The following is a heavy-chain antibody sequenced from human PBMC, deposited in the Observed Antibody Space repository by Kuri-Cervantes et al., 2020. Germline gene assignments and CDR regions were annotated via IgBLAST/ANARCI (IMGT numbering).Heavy chain of an antibody. CDR1: GFTFSSYA. J-gene: IGHJ6*03. D-gene: IGHD2-2*01. CDR2: ISRNSSSI. V-gene: IGHV3-9*01. Sequence: GGSLRLSCAASGFTFSSYAMSWVRQAPGKGLEWVSGISRNSSSIGYADSVRGRFTISRDNAKNSLHLQMNSLRAEDTAVYYCAKDASTFPRYCSSTSCYPYYYYYYMDVWGKGTTVTVSS. CDR3: AKDASTFPRYCSSTSCYPYYYYYYMDV.